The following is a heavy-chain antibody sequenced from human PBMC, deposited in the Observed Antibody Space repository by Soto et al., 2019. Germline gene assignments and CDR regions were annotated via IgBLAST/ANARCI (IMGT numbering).Heavy chain of an antibody. Sequence: NPSETLSLTCTVSGGSISSGGYYWSWIRQHPGKGLEWIGYIYYSGSTYYNPSLKSRVTISVDTSKNQFSLKLSSVTAADTAVYYCATNGNDSSGYYSWYFDYWGQGTLVTVSS. CDR1: GGSISSGGYY. CDR3: ATNGNDSSGYYSWYFDY. CDR2: IYYSGST. J-gene: IGHJ4*02. V-gene: IGHV4-31*03. D-gene: IGHD3-22*01.